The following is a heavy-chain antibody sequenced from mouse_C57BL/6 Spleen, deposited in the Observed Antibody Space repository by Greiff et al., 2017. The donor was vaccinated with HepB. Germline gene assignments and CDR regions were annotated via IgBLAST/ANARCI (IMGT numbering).Heavy chain of an antibody. Sequence: EVKLMESGGGLVKPGGSLKLSCAASGFTFSDYGMHWVRQAPEKGLEWVAYISSGSSTIYYADTVKGRFTLSRDNAKNTLFLQMTSLRSEDTAMYYCARIYGTRYFDVWGTGPTVTVSS. CDR2: ISSGSSTI. J-gene: IGHJ1*03. V-gene: IGHV5-17*01. CDR1: GFTFSDYG. D-gene: IGHD2-1*01. CDR3: ARIYGTRYFDV.